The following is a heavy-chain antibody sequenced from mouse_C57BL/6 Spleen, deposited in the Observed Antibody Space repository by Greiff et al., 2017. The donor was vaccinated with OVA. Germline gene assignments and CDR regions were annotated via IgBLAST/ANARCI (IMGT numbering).Heavy chain of an antibody. CDR1: GYTFTDYY. CDR2: IYPGSGNT. Sequence: QVQLKESGAELVRPGASVKLSCKASGYTFTDYYINWVKQRPGQGLEWIARIYPGSGNTYYNEKFKGKATLTAEKSSSTAYMQLSSLTSEDSAVYFCARITTVVPHWYFDVWGTGTTVTVSS. D-gene: IGHD1-1*01. J-gene: IGHJ1*03. CDR3: ARITTVVPHWYFDV. V-gene: IGHV1-76*01.